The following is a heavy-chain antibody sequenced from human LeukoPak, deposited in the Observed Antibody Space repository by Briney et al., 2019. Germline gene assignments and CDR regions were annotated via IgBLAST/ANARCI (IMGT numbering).Heavy chain of an antibody. CDR3: VRGPGGYYSTDY. J-gene: IGHJ4*02. D-gene: IGHD3-10*01. CDR1: GSSISSHY. Sequence: SETLSLTCSVSGSSISSHYWSWIRQPPGKGPEWIGYIYYSGRINYNPSFKSRVTISADTSKNQLSLKVTSVTAADTAVYYCVRGPGGYYSTDYWGQGTLVTVSS. CDR2: IYYSGRI. V-gene: IGHV4-59*11.